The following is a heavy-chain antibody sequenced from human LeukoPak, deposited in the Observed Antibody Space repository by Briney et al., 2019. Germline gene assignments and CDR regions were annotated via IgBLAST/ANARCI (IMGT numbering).Heavy chain of an antibody. CDR1: GGTFSSYA. CDR3: ARGLRWLQLEGRSNWFDP. D-gene: IGHD5-24*01. V-gene: IGHV1-69*13. Sequence: ASVKVSCKASGGTFSSYAISWVRQAPGQGLEWMGGIIPIFGTANYAQKFQGRVTITADESTSTAYMELSSLRSEDTAVYYCARGLRWLQLEGRSNWFDPWGQGTLVTVSS. CDR2: IIPIFGTA. J-gene: IGHJ5*02.